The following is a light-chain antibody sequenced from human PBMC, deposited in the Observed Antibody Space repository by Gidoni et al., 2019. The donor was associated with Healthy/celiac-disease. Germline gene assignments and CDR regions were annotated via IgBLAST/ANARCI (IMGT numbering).Light chain of an antibody. J-gene: IGKJ3*01. Sequence: EIVLTQSPGTLSLSPGERDTLSCRASQSVSRSYLAWYQQKPGQAPRLLIYGASSRATGIPDRFSGSGSGTDFTLTISRLEPEDFAVYYCQQYGSSRGFTFGPGTKVDIK. CDR1: QSVSRSY. V-gene: IGKV3-20*01. CDR2: GAS. CDR3: QQYGSSRGFT.